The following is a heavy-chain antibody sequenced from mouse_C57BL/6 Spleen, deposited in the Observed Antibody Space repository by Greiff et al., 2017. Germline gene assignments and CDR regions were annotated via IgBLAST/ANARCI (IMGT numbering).Heavy chain of an antibody. CDR1: GYTFTDYS. J-gene: IGHJ2*01. CDR2: IYPCDGST. D-gene: IGHD6-1*01. V-gene: IGHV1-78*01. CDR3: ARTRCLQRGGDYFDY. Sequence: QVQLQQPDAELVKPGASVKISCKVSGYTFTDYSIHWLKQRPEQGLEWIGFIYPCDGSTNYNPKFKGKATLTVDKSSSTPYMQINSLTSEYAEVYFCARTRCLQRGGDYFDYWGQGTTLTVSS.